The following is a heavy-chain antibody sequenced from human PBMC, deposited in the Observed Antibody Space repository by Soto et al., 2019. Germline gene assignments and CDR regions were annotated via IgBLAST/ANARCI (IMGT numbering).Heavy chain of an antibody. CDR1: GGFISSSSYY. CDR2: IYYSGST. CDR3: ASVRFGEFLFWFDP. V-gene: IGHV4-39*01. J-gene: IGHJ5*02. D-gene: IGHD3-10*01. Sequence: QLQLQESGPGLVKPSETLSLTCTVSGGFISSSSYYWGWIRQPPGKGLEWIGSIYYSGSTYYNPSLKSRVTISVDTSKNQFSLKLSSVTAADTAVYYCASVRFGEFLFWFDPWGQGTLVTVSS.